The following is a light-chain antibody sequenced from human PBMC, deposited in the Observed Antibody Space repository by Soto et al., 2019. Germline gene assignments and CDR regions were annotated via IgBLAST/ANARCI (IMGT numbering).Light chain of an antibody. Sequence: QSALTQPASVSGSLGQSITISCTGTSSDVGGYNYVSWYQQHPGKVPKLIIYEVSNRPSGVSNRFSGSKSGNTASLTISDLQAEDEADYYCTSYTSSSTWVFGGGTKLTVL. J-gene: IGLJ3*02. CDR1: SSDVGGYNY. CDR3: TSYTSSSTWV. V-gene: IGLV2-14*01. CDR2: EVS.